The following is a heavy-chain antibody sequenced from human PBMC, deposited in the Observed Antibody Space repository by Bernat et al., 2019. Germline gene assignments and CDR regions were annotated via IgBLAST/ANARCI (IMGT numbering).Heavy chain of an antibody. V-gene: IGHV3-66*01. CDR1: GFTVSSNY. Sequence: EVQLVESGGGLVQPGGSLRLSCAASGFTVSSNYMSWVRQAPGKGLEWVSVIYSDGSTYYADSVKGRFTISRDNSKNTLYLQMNSLRAEDTAVYYCATYDSSGPGGFDIWGQGTMVTVSP. D-gene: IGHD3-22*01. CDR2: IYSDGST. J-gene: IGHJ3*02. CDR3: ATYDSSGPGGFDI.